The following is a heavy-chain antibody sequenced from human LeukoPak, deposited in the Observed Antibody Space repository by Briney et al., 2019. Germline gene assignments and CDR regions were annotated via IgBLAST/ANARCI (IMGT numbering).Heavy chain of an antibody. CDR3: ATRKYDFWSGYYRNWFDP. D-gene: IGHD3-3*01. CDR2: FDPEDGET. V-gene: IGHV1-24*01. J-gene: IGHJ5*02. CDR1: GYTLTELS. Sequence: ASVKVSCKVSGYTLTELSMHWVRQAPGKGLEWMGGFDPEDGETIYAQKFQGRVTMTEDTSTDTAYMELSSLRSEDTAVYYCATRKYDFWSGYYRNWFDPWGQGTLVTVSS.